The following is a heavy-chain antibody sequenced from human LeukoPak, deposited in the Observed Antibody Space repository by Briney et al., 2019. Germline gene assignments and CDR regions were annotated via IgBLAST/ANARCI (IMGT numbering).Heavy chain of an antibody. CDR2: ISAYNGNT. V-gene: IGHV1-18*01. CDR3: ARSIAARPKDY. Sequence: APVKVSCKASGYTFTSYGISWVRQAPGQGLEWMGWISAYNGNTNYAQKLQGRVTMTTDTSTSTAYMELRSPRSDDTAVYYCARSIAARPKDYWGQGTLVTVSS. D-gene: IGHD6-6*01. J-gene: IGHJ4*02. CDR1: GYTFTSYG.